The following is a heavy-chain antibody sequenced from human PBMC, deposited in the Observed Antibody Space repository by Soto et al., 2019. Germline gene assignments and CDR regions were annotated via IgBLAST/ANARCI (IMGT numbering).Heavy chain of an antibody. V-gene: IGHV1-3*01. Sequence: QVQLVQSGAEVKKPGASVKVSCKASGYTFTSYALHWVRQAPGQWLEWMGWINAGNGNTEYSQKFQGRVTITRDAPATTAYMEVSSLKSEDTAVYYCARSYYYYYGMDLWGQGTTVTVSS. CDR1: GYTFTSYA. J-gene: IGHJ6*02. CDR2: INAGNGNT. CDR3: ARSYYYYYGMDL.